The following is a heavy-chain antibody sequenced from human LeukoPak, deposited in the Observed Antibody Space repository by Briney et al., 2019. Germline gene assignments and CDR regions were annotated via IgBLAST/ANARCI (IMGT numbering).Heavy chain of an antibody. CDR3: ARSTDIVVVPAALFDY. V-gene: IGHV1-46*01. CDR1: GYTFTSYY. Sequence: ASVKVSCKASGYTFTSYYMHWVRHAPGQGLEWMGIINPSGGSTSYAQKFQGRVTMTRDTSTSTVYMELSSLRSEDTAVYYCARSTDIVVVPAALFDYWGQGTLVTVSS. CDR2: INPSGGST. D-gene: IGHD2-2*01. J-gene: IGHJ4*02.